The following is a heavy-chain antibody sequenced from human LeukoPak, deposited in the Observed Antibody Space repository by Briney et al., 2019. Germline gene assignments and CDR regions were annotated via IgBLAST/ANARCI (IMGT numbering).Heavy chain of an antibody. J-gene: IGHJ3*02. Sequence: QPGGSLRLSCAASGFTFISYWMHWVRQAPGKGLVWVSRINSDGSTTSYAASVKGRFTISRDTAKNTLYLQMNSLRAEDTALYYCVRDGYKAFDIWGQGTMVTVSS. CDR1: GFTFISYW. CDR2: INSDGSTT. V-gene: IGHV3-74*01. D-gene: IGHD1-14*01. CDR3: VRDGYKAFDI.